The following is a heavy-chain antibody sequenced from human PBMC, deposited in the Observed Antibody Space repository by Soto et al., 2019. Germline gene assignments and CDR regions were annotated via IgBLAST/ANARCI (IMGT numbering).Heavy chain of an antibody. J-gene: IGHJ4*02. V-gene: IGHV3-23*01. CDR3: AKITYYYDSSGSAPDY. D-gene: IGHD3-22*01. Sequence: GGSLRLSCAASGFTFSSYAMSWVRQAPGKGLEWVSAISGSGGSTYYADSVKGRFTISRDNSKNTLYLQMNSLRAEDTAVYYCAKITYYYDSSGSAPDYWGQGTLVTVSP. CDR1: GFTFSSYA. CDR2: ISGSGGST.